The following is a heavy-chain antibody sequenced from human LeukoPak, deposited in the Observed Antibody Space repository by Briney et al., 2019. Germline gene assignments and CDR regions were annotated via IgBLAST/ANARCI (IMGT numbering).Heavy chain of an antibody. V-gene: IGHV4-34*01. J-gene: IGHJ4*02. D-gene: IGHD6-19*01. Sequence: SETLSLTCAVYGGSFSGYYWSWIRQPPGKGLEWIGEINHSGSTNYNPSLKSRVTISVDTSKNQFSLKLSSVTAADTAVYYCARGLSGWYSVFYSDYWGQGTLVTVSS. CDR3: ARGLSGWYSVFYSDY. CDR2: INHSGST. CDR1: GGSFSGYY.